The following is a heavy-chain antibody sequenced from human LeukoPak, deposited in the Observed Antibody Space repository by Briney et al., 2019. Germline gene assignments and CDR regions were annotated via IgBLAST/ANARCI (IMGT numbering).Heavy chain of an antibody. J-gene: IGHJ3*02. Sequence: GGSLRLSCAASGFTVSSNYMSWVRQAPGKGLEWVSVIYSGGSTYYADSVKGRFTISRDNSKNTLYLQMNSLRAEVTAVYYCARDGIFSYAFDIWGQGTMVTVSS. D-gene: IGHD3-3*01. CDR1: GFTVSSNY. CDR2: IYSGGST. CDR3: ARDGIFSYAFDI. V-gene: IGHV3-66*02.